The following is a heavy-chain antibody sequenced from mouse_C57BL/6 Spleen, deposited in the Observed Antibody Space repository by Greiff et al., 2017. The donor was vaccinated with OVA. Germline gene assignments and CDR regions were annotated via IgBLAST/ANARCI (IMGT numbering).Heavy chain of an antibody. J-gene: IGHJ3*01. Sequence: VQLQQSGPELVKPGASVKISCKASGYSFTDYNMNWVKQSNGKSLEWIGVINPNYGTTSYNQKFKGKATLTVDQSSSTAYMQLNSLTSEDSAVYYCAGNYYGSSPAWFAYWGQGTLVTVSA. D-gene: IGHD1-1*01. CDR1: GYSFTDYN. CDR3: AGNYYGSSPAWFAY. V-gene: IGHV1-39*01. CDR2: INPNYGTT.